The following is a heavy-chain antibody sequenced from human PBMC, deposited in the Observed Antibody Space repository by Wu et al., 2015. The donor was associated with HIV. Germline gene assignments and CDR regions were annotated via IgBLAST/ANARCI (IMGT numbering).Heavy chain of an antibody. V-gene: IGHV1-2*02. D-gene: IGHD2-15*01. CDR2: INPNSGGT. J-gene: IGHJ6*02. CDR1: GYTFTGYY. CDR3: ARVYAPHCSGGSCHDQNYYYYGMDV. Sequence: QVQLVQSGAEVKKPGASVKVSCKASGYTFTGYYMHWVRQAPGQGLEWMGWINPNSGGTNYAQKFQGRVTMTRDTSISTAYMELSRLRSDDTAVYYCARVYAPHCSGGSCHDQNYYYYGMDVWGQGTTVTVSS.